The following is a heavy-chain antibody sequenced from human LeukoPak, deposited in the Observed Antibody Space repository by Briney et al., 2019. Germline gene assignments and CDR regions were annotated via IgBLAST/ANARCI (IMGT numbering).Heavy chain of an antibody. CDR1: GYTFTSYG. Sequence: GASVKVSCKASGYTFTSYGISWVRQAPGQGLEWMGRIIPILGIANYAQKFQGRVTITADKSTSTAYMELSSLRSEDTAVYYCASGKSSPDYWGQGTLVTVSS. D-gene: IGHD4-23*01. CDR2: IIPILGIA. CDR3: ASGKSSPDY. J-gene: IGHJ4*02. V-gene: IGHV1-69*04.